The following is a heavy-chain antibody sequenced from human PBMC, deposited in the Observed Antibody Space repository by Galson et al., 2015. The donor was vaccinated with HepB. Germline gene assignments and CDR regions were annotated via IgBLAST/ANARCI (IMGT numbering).Heavy chain of an antibody. Sequence: SLRLSCAASGFTFSSYGMHWVRQAPGKGLEWVTYITYDGSDQHYARSVKGRFTISRDNSKSMLYLQMDSLRAEDTAVYHCAKREAGNSGPFDLWGQGALVTVSS. CDR1: GFTFSSYG. CDR2: ITYDGSDQ. CDR3: AKREAGNSGPFDL. D-gene: IGHD6-19*01. V-gene: IGHV3-30*18. J-gene: IGHJ4*02.